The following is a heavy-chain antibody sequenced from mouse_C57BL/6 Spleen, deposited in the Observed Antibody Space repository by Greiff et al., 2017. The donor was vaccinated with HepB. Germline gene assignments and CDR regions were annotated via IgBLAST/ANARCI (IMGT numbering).Heavy chain of an antibody. V-gene: IGHV1-55*01. J-gene: IGHJ1*03. Sequence: QVQLQQPGAELVKPGASVKMSCKASGYTFTSYWITWVKQRPGEGLEWIGDIYPGSGSTNYNEKFKSKATLTVDTSSSTAYMQLSSLTSEDSAVYYCARWGDDYDEAGGWYFDVWGTGTTVTVSS. CDR3: ARWGDDYDEAGGWYFDV. CDR2: IYPGSGST. D-gene: IGHD2-4*01. CDR1: GYTFTSYW.